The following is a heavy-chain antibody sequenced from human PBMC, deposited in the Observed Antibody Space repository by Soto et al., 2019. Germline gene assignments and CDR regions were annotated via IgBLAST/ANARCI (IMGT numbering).Heavy chain of an antibody. D-gene: IGHD1-26*01. CDR1: GFTFSSYG. CDR3: AREGSVGVTSGGPRDS. CDR2: IWYDGSNK. J-gene: IGHJ4*02. V-gene: IGHV3-33*01. Sequence: QVQLVESGGGVVQPGRSLRLSCAASGFTFSSYGMHWVRQAPGKGLEWVAVIWYDGSNKYHADSVKGRFTISRDNSKNTLYLQMNSLRAEDTAVYYCAREGSVGVTSGGPRDSWGQGTLVTVSS.